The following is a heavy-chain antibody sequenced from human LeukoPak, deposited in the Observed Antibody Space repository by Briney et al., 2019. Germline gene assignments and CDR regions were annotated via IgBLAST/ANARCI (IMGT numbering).Heavy chain of an antibody. CDR2: INPNSGGT. V-gene: IGHV1-2*02. D-gene: IGHD4-17*01. CDR3: ARAPDYGDYLRGTA. CDR1: GYTFTGYY. J-gene: IGHJ5*02. Sequence: ASVKVSCKASGYTFTGYYMHWVRQAPGQGLEWMGWINPNSGGTNYAQKFQGRVTMTRDTSISTAYMELRSLRSDDTAVYYCARAPDYGDYLRGTAWGQGTLVTVSS.